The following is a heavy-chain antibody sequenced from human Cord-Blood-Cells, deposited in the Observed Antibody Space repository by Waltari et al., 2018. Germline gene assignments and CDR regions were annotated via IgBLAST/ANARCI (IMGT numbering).Heavy chain of an antibody. CDR2: INHSVST. CDR1: GGSFSGSY. J-gene: IGHJ4*02. Sequence: QVQLQQWGAGLLKPSETLSLTCAVYGGSFSGSYWSWIRKPPGKGLEWIGEINHSVSTNYNPSLKSRVTISVDTSKNQFSLKLSSVTAADTAVYYCARVGGYSYGYLYFDYWGQGTLVTVSS. D-gene: IGHD5-18*01. V-gene: IGHV4-34*01. CDR3: ARVGGYSYGYLYFDY.